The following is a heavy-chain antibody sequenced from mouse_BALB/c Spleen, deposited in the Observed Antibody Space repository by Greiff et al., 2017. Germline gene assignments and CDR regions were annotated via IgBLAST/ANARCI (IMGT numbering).Heavy chain of an antibody. V-gene: IGHV1-7*01. CDR3: ARRDGSHYWYCEG. D-gene: IGHD1-1*01. CDR1: GYTFTSYW. CDR2: INPSTGYT. J-gene: IGHJ1*01. Sequence: QVQLKPSGAELAKPGASVKMSCKASGYTFTSYWMHWVKQRPGQGLEWIGYINPSTGYTEYNQKFKDKATLTADKSSSTAYMQLSSLTSEDSAVYNCARRDGSHYWYCEGWGEGTTGTVAA.